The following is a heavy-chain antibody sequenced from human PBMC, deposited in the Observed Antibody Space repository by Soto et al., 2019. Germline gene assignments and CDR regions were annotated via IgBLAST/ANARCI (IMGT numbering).Heavy chain of an antibody. V-gene: IGHV3-23*01. Sequence: EVQLLESGGGLAQPGGSLRLSCAASGFIFSDYAMSWVRQAPGKGLEWVSTVRGSGDATYYADSVKGRFTISRDNFKNTLYLQMNGLRAEDTAVYYCAKGGGRDRYYYTDVWGKGTTVSVSS. CDR3: AKGGGRDRYYYTDV. CDR1: GFIFSDYA. CDR2: VRGSGDAT. J-gene: IGHJ6*03.